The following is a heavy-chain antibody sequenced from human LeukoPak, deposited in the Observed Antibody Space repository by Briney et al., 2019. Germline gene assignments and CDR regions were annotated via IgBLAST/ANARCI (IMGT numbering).Heavy chain of an antibody. CDR2: IYYSGST. CDR1: GGSISSGDYY. V-gene: IGHV4-30-4*08. CDR3: ARGGGYCSSTSCLPLDY. J-gene: IGHJ4*02. Sequence: SQTLSLTCTVSGGSISSGDYYWGWIRQPPGKGLEWIGYIYYSGSTYYNPSLKSRVTISVDTSKNQFSLKLSCVTAADTAVYYCARGGGYCSSTSCLPLDYWGQGTLVTVSS. D-gene: IGHD2-2*01.